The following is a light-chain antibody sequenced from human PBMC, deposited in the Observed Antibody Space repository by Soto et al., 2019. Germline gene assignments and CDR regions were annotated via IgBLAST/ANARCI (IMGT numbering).Light chain of an antibody. CDR2: GDS. V-gene: IGLV1-40*01. CDR3: QSYDSSLSGYV. Sequence: QSMLTQPPSVSGAPGQRVTISCTGSSSNIGAGYDVHWYQQLPGTAPKLLIYGDSNRPSGVPDRFSGSNSGTSASLAITGLQAEDEADYYCQSYDSSLSGYVFGTGTKVTVL. CDR1: SSNIGAGYD. J-gene: IGLJ1*01.